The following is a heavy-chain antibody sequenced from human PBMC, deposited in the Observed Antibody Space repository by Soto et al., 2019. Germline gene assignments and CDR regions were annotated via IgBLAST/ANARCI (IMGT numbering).Heavy chain of an antibody. Sequence: TLSLTCTVSGDSISSDYWSWIRQPPGRGLEWIGYIFYSGSTNYNPSLKSRVTMSADTSKNHFSLNLTSVTAADTAVYYCVRAGSGWLQDFDYWGQGTLVTVSS. CDR3: VRAGSGWLQDFDY. CDR2: IFYSGST. V-gene: IGHV4-59*01. J-gene: IGHJ4*02. D-gene: IGHD5-12*01. CDR1: GDSISSDY.